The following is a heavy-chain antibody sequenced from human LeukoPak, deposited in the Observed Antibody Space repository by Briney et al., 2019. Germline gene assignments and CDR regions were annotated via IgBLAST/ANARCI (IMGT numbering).Heavy chain of an antibody. CDR3: AKPYYDFWSGYSARDY. Sequence: GGSLRLSCAASGFTFSSYAMSWVRQAPGKGLEWVSAISGSGGSTYYADSVKGRFTISRDNSKNTLYLQMNSLRAEDTAVHYCAKPYYDFWSGYSARDYWGQGTLVTVSS. CDR1: GFTFSSYA. V-gene: IGHV3-23*01. J-gene: IGHJ4*02. D-gene: IGHD3-3*01. CDR2: ISGSGGST.